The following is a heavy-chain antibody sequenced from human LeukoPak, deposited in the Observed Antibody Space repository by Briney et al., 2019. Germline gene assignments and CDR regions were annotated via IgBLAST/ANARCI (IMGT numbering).Heavy chain of an antibody. Sequence: SETLSLTCTVSGGSISSSSYYWGWIRQPPGKGLEWIGYIYYSGSTNYNPSLKSRVTISVDTSKNQFSLKLSSVTAADTAVYYCARVTSEDWFDPWGQGTLVTVSS. V-gene: IGHV4-61*05. CDR2: IYYSGST. J-gene: IGHJ5*02. D-gene: IGHD4-11*01. CDR3: ARVTSEDWFDP. CDR1: GGSISSSSYY.